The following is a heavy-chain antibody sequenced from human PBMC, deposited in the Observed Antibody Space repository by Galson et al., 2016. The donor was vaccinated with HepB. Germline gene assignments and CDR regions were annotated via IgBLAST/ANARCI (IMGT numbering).Heavy chain of an antibody. CDR2: IKRKTDGGTI. CDR1: GFIFSKAW. Sequence: SLRLSCAVSGFIFSKAWMNWIRQAPGKGLEWVGRIKRKTDGGTIEYAAPVKGRFTISRDDSKATLYLQMNSLKTEDTAVYYCTTGPTDTMVRGVVDYWGQGTLVTVSS. J-gene: IGHJ4*02. D-gene: IGHD3-10*01. CDR3: TTGPTDTMVRGVVDY. V-gene: IGHV3-15*07.